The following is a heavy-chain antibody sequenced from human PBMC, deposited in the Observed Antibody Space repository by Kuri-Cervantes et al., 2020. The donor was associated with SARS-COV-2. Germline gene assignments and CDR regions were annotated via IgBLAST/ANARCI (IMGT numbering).Heavy chain of an antibody. CDR3: ARLEDDGITMVF. CDR2: INPNSGGT. V-gene: IGHV1-2*04. Sequence: ASVKVSCKASGYTFTGYYMHWVRQAPGQGLEWMGWINPNSGGTNYAQKFQGWVTITRETSASTAYMELSSLRSEDTAVYYCARLEDDGITMVFWGQGTLVTVSS. D-gene: IGHD3-10*01. CDR1: GYTFTGYY. J-gene: IGHJ4*02.